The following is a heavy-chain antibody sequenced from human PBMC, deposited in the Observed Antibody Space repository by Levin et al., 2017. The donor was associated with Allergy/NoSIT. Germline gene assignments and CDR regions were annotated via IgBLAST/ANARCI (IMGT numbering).Heavy chain of an antibody. CDR3: VKGASGSYDKEFDY. CDR2: ISSNGGST. CDR1: GFTFSSYA. V-gene: IGHV3-64D*06. D-gene: IGHD3-10*01. Sequence: GGSLRLSCSASGFTFSSYAMHWVRQAPGKGLEYVSAISSNGGSTYYADSVKGRFTISRDNSKNTLYLQMSSLRAEDTAVYYCVKGASGSYDKEFDYWGQGTLVTVSS. J-gene: IGHJ4*02.